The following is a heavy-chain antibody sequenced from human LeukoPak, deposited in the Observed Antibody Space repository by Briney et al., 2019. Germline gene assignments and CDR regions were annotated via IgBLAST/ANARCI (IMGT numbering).Heavy chain of an antibody. D-gene: IGHD1-26*01. Sequence: SVKVSCKASVGTFSSYAISWVRQAPGQGLERLGRIIPIFGTANYAQKFQGRVTITTDESTSTAYMELSSLRSEDTAVYYCARDRIVGATVPFDYWGQGTLVTVSS. CDR1: VGTFSSYA. J-gene: IGHJ4*02. CDR3: ARDRIVGATVPFDY. CDR2: IIPIFGTA. V-gene: IGHV1-69*05.